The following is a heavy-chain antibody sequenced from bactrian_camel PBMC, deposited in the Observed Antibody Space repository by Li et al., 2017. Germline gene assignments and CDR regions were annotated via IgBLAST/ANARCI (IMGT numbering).Heavy chain of an antibody. V-gene: IGHV3S55*01. CDR1: GDTIGRYC. CDR2: IESDGST. J-gene: IGHJ6*01. D-gene: IGHD4*01. CDR3: AADVLPSISTMLRCPDPVFGN. Sequence: QVQLVESGGGSVQVGGSLRLSCVASGDTIGRYCMGWFRQIPDKEREAVAGIESDGSTSYADSVKGRFTISRDTAKNTLYLRMNSLKPEDTAMYYCAADVLPSISTMLRCPDPVFGNWGQGTQVTVS.